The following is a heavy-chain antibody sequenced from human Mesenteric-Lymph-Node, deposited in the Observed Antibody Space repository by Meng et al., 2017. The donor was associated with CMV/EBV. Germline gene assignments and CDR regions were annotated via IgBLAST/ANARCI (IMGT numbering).Heavy chain of an antibody. CDR1: FSTAG. D-gene: IGHD3-10*01. J-gene: IGHJ4*02. V-gene: IGHV3-15*01. CDR3: TTDRRITIVRGPFDY. Sequence: FSTAGISWVHRPPGEAVEWLGRITGITDGGTTDYSAPVEGRFAISTDDSNNTLFLQMHSLQTEDTAVYYCTTDRRITIVRGPFDYWGQGTLVTVSS. CDR2: ITGITDGGTT.